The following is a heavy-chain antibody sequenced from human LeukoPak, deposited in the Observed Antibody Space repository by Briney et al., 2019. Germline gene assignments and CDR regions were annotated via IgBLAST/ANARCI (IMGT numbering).Heavy chain of an antibody. J-gene: IGHJ4*02. CDR2: INHSGIT. D-gene: IGHD3-22*01. CDR3: ARSGDYIKEGFDY. V-gene: IGHV4-38-2*01. Sequence: PSETLSLTCAVSGYYIRSGHYWGWIRQSPGKGLEWIGSINHSGITEYNPSLKSRVTLSVDTSKNQFSLQLRSVTAADRALYYCARSGDYIKEGFDYWGQGTQVTVSS. CDR1: GYYIRSGHY.